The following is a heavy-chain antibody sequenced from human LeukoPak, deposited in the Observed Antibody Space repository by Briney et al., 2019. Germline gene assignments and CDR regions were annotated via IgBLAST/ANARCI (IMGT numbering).Heavy chain of an antibody. J-gene: IGHJ4*02. CDR3: ARLSAIMITFGGVSEFDY. V-gene: IGHV4-34*01. CDR1: GGSFSGYY. Sequence: PSETLSLTCAVYGGSFSGYYWSWISQPPGKGLEWIGEINHSGSTNYNPSLKSRVTISVDTSKNQFSLKLSSVTAADTAVYYCARLSAIMITFGGVSEFDYWGQGTLVTVSS. D-gene: IGHD3-16*01. CDR2: INHSGST.